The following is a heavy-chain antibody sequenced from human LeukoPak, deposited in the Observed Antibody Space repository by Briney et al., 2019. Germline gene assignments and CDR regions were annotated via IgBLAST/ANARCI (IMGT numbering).Heavy chain of an antibody. V-gene: IGHV3-23*01. J-gene: IGHJ4*02. D-gene: IGHD1-26*01. CDR3: AKSPWPGAVGSKADY. CDR2: IRSSGDST. Sequence: PGGSLRLSCAASGFTFSSYAMSWVRQAPGKGLEWVSTIRSSGDSTNYADSVKGRFTISRDNSKNTLYLQMNSLRAEDTAVYYCAKSPWPGAVGSKADYWGQGTLVTVSS. CDR1: GFTFSSYA.